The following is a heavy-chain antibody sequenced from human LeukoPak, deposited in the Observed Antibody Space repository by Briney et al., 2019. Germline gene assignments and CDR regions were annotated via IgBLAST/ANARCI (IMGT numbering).Heavy chain of an antibody. CDR1: GGSISSSSYY. D-gene: IGHD2-15*01. CDR2: IYYSGST. V-gene: IGHV4-39*07. CDR3: ARRLGGGSCYSINYYYYMDV. J-gene: IGHJ6*03. Sequence: SETLSLTCTVSGGSISSSSYYWGWIRQPPGKGLEWIGSIYYSGSTYYNPSLKSRVTISVDTSKNQFSLKLSSVTAADTAVYYCARRLGGGSCYSINYYYYMDVWGKGTTVTVSS.